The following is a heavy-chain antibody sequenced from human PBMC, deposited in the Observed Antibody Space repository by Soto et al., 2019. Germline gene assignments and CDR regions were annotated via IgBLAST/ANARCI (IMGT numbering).Heavy chain of an antibody. CDR2: IYYSGST. J-gene: IGHJ6*02. Sequence: QVQLQESGPGLVKPSQTLSLTCTVSGGSISSGDYYWSWIRQPPGKGLEWIGYIYYSGSTYYNPSLKSRVTISVDTSKHQFSLKLSSVTAADTAVYYCARGYYYDSSGYYQTHYYYGMDVWGQGTTVTVSS. D-gene: IGHD3-22*01. CDR1: GGSISSGDYY. V-gene: IGHV4-30-4*01. CDR3: ARGYYYDSSGYYQTHYYYGMDV.